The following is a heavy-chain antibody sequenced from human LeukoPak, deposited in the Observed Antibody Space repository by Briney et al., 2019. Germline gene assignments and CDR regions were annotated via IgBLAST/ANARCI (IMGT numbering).Heavy chain of an antibody. J-gene: IGHJ4*02. D-gene: IGHD4-17*01. CDR1: GGSISSYY. Sequence: SETLSLTCTVSGGSISSYYWSWIRQPPGKGLEWIGYIYYSGSTNYNPSLKSRVTISVDTSKSQFSLKLSSVTAADTAVYYCARANPTVTTFDYWGQGTLVTVSS. CDR2: IYYSGST. CDR3: ARANPTVTTFDY. V-gene: IGHV4-59*01.